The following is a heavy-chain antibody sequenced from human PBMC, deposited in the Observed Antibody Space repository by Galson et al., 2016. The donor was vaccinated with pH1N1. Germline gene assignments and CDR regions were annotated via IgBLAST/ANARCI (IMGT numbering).Heavy chain of an antibody. CDR2: ISAYDGHT. D-gene: IGHD3-16*01. J-gene: IGHJ3*02. Sequence: SVKVSCKASGYTFINYGIAWVRQAPGQGPEWMGWISAYDGHTDYAQNFQGRVAMTIDTSTSTDNMGLRSLRSDDTAVYYCARDGGVFDIWGQGTRVTVSS. CDR3: ARDGGVFDI. CDR1: GYTFINYG. V-gene: IGHV1-18*01.